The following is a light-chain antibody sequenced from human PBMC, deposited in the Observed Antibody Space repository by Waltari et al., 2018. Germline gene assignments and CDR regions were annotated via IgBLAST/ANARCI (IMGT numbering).Light chain of an antibody. V-gene: IGLV2-8*01. J-gene: IGLJ2*01. CDR3: SSYAGSNNLV. Sequence: QSALTQPPSASGSPGQSVTISCTGTSSDVGGYNYVSWYQPHPGQAPKLMIYEVSKRPSGVPARFSGSKSGNTASLTVAGLQAEDEAEYYCSSYAGSNNLVFGGGTKLTVL. CDR1: SSDVGGYNY. CDR2: EVS.